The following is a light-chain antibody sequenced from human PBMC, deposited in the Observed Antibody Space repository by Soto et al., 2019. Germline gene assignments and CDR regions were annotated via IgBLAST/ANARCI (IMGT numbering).Light chain of an antibody. CDR3: QQYDTSPRT. J-gene: IGKJ1*01. V-gene: IGKV3-20*01. CDR1: QTVNSIY. Sequence: EIVLTQSPGTLSLYRGERATLSCRASQTVNSIYCAWYQRKPGQAPRLLIYGASNRATGIPDRFSGSGSGTDFTLTISRLEAEDFGVYYCQQYDTSPRTFGQGTKVEIK. CDR2: GAS.